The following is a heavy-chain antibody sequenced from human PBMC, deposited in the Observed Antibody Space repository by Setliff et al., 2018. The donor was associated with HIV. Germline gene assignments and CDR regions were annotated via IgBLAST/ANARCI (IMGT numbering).Heavy chain of an antibody. J-gene: IGHJ1*01. CDR2: FEPEDGET. CDR1: GYSLTDLS. V-gene: IGHV1-24*01. D-gene: IGHD3-22*01. CDR3: ATIRAYYYDSSGQEYFQY. Sequence: ASVKVSCKVSGYSLTDLSIHWVRQGPGTGLEWMGGFEPEDGETVYEQKLQGRVTMTEDTSTDTAYMELSSLRSADTAMYYCATIRAYYYDSSGQEYFQYWGHGTLVTVSS.